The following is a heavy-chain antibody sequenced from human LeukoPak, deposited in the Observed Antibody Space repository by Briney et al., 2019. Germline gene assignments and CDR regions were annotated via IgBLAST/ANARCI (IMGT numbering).Heavy chain of an antibody. CDR3: AREVGAMGNYYMDV. D-gene: IGHD1-26*01. J-gene: IGHJ6*03. Sequence: ASVKVSCKASGYTFTGYYMHWVRQAPGQGLEWMGWINPNSGGTNYAQKFQGRVTMTRDTSTSTVYMELSSLRSEDTAVYYCAREVGAMGNYYMDVWGKGTTVTISS. V-gene: IGHV1-2*02. CDR1: GYTFTGYY. CDR2: INPNSGGT.